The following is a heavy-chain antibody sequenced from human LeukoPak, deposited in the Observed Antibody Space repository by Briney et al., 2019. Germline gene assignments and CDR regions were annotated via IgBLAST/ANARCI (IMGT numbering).Heavy chain of an antibody. V-gene: IGHV3-30*03. CDR3: ARDRYYGSGSYYKFDP. D-gene: IGHD3-10*01. CDR1: GFTFSSNG. Sequence: GGSLRLSCAASGFTFSSNGMHWVRQAPGKGLEWVAVISDDGSTTYYANSVKGRFTISRDNSRNTLYLQMNSLRVEDTAVYHCARDRYYGSGSYYKFDPWGQGTLVTVSS. J-gene: IGHJ5*02. CDR2: ISDDGSTT.